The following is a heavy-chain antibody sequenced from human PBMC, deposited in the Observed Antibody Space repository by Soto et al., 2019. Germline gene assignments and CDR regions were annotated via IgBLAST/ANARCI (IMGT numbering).Heavy chain of an antibody. J-gene: IGHJ4*02. CDR3: ARGTVTSFFDY. CDR1: GGSISSYY. D-gene: IGHD4-17*01. Sequence: LSLTCTVSGGSISSYYWSWIRQPPGKGLEWIGYIYYSGSTNYNPSLKSRVTISVDTSKNQFSLKLSSVTAADTAVYYCARGTVTSFFDYWGQGTLVTVSS. V-gene: IGHV4-59*01. CDR2: IYYSGST.